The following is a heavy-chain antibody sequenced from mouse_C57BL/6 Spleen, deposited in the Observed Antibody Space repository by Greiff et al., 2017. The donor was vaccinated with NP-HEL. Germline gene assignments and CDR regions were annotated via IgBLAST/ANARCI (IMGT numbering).Heavy chain of an antibody. CDR1: GYTFTDYY. Sequence: VQRVESGAELVRPGASVKLSCKASGYTFTDYYINWVKQRPGQGLEWIARIYPGSGNTYYNEKFKGKATLTAEKSSSTAYMQLSSLTSEDSAVYFCARWGGYEAMDYWGQGTSVTVSS. CDR2: IYPGSGNT. V-gene: IGHV1-76*01. J-gene: IGHJ4*01. CDR3: ARWGGYEAMDY. D-gene: IGHD1-1*02.